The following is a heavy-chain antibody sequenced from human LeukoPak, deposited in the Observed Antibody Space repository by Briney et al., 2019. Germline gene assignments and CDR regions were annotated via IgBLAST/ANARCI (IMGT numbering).Heavy chain of an antibody. V-gene: IGHV3-33*01. CDR1: GFTFSSYG. D-gene: IGHD5-18*01. CDR3: ARDLTIQLWPGGWFDP. J-gene: IGHJ5*02. Sequence: GRSLRLSCAASGFTFSSYGMHWVRQAPGKGLEWVAVIWYDGSNKYYADSVKGRFTISRDNSKNTLYLQMNSLRAEDTAVYYCARDLTIQLWPGGWFDPWGQGTLVTVSS. CDR2: IWYDGSNK.